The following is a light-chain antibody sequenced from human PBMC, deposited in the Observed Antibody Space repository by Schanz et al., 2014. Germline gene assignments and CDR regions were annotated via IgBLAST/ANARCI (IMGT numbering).Light chain of an antibody. CDR2: AAS. CDR3: QQLNSYLPLT. V-gene: IGKV1-9*01. J-gene: IGKJ4*01. Sequence: IQLTQSPSPLSASVGDSVTITCRARQGIGSYLAWYQQKPGKAPKLLIYAASTLQSGVPSRFSGSGSGTDFTLTISSLQPEDFATYYCQQLNSYLPLTFGGGTKVEIK. CDR1: QGIGSY.